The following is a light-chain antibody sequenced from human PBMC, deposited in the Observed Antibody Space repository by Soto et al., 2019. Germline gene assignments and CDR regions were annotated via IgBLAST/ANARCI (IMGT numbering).Light chain of an antibody. Sequence: DIQMTQSPSTLSASVGDRVTITCRASQSISSWLAWYQQKPGKAPKLFIYDASSLESGVPSRFSGSGSGTEFTLTISSLQPDDFATYYCQQYKSFSRTFGQGTKVDIK. CDR2: DAS. V-gene: IGKV1-5*01. CDR3: QQYKSFSRT. CDR1: QSISSW. J-gene: IGKJ1*01.